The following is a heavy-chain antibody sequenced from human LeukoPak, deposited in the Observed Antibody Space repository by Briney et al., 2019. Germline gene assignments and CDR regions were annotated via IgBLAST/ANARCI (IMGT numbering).Heavy chain of an antibody. CDR3: AKDMSSWIVAAGTGDYYGLDV. J-gene: IGHJ6*02. D-gene: IGHD6-13*01. CDR1: GFTFDDFA. V-gene: IGHV3-9*01. Sequence: PGGSLGLSCAASGFTFDDFAMHWVRQAPGKGLEWVSGVSWNGGSIGYADSVKGRFTISRDNAENSLSLEMDSLRPEDTALYYCAKDMSSWIVAAGTGDYYGLDVWGQGTTVTVSS. CDR2: VSWNGGSI.